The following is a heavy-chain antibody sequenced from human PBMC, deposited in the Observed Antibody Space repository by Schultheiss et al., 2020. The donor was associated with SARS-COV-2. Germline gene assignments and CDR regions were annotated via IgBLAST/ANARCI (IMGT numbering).Heavy chain of an antibody. V-gene: IGHV3-23*01. Sequence: GESLKISCAASGFTFSSYAMTWVRQAPGKGLEWVSTISGSGGSTFYADSVKGRFTISRDNDKNTLNLQMNSLRAEDTAVYYCAKDHTVTPGTPHFDYWGQGTLVTVSS. D-gene: IGHD4-17*01. CDR1: GFTFSSYA. J-gene: IGHJ4*02. CDR2: ISGSGGST. CDR3: AKDHTVTPGTPHFDY.